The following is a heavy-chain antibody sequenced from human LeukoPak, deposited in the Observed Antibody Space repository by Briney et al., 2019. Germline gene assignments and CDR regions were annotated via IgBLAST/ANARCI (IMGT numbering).Heavy chain of an antibody. CDR3: AKDLKGYYGSGSYPH. D-gene: IGHD3-10*01. CDR2: ISGSGGST. V-gene: IGHV3-23*01. CDR1: GFTFSSYA. J-gene: IGHJ4*02. Sequence: QTGGSLRLSCAASGFTFSSYAMSWVRQAPGKGLEWVSAISGSGGSTFYTDSAKGRFTISRDNSKNTLYLQMNSLRAEDTAVYYCAKDLKGYYGSGSYPHWGQGTLVTVSS.